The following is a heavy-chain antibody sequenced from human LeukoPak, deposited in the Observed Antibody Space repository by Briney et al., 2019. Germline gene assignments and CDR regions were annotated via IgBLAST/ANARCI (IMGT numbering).Heavy chain of an antibody. Sequence: PGGSLRLSCATSGFTFSTYGMHWVRQAPGKGLEWVAFIRYDGSNKYYADSVKGRFTISRDNSKNSLYRQMNSLRAEDTAVYYCASPNRYCSGGSCYLFDYWGQGTLVTVSS. J-gene: IGHJ4*02. D-gene: IGHD2-15*01. V-gene: IGHV3-30*02. CDR3: ASPNRYCSGGSCYLFDY. CDR1: GFTFSTYG. CDR2: IRYDGSNK.